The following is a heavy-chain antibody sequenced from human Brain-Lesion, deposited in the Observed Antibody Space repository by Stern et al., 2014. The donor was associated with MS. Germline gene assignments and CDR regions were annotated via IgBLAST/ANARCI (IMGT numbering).Heavy chain of an antibody. CDR3: ATYYYDSTGYNDF. V-gene: IGHV1-2*04. CDR2: INPKSGGT. J-gene: IGHJ4*02. D-gene: IGHD3-22*01. Sequence: QVQLLQPGAEVKKPGASVKVSCKASGYTFTGYYTHWVRQAPGQGLERMGWINPKSGGTNYAQKFQGWVTMTRDTSINTAYMELSRLRSDDTAVYYCATYYYDSTGYNDFWGQGTLVTVSS. CDR1: GYTFTGYY.